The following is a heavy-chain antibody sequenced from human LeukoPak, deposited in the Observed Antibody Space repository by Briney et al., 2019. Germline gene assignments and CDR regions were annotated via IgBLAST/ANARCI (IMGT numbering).Heavy chain of an antibody. V-gene: IGHV3-33*08. D-gene: IGHD3-16*02. CDR3: ARAPITITFGGVIDHFDY. J-gene: IGHJ4*02. CDR1: GFTFSRYW. CDR2: IWYDGSNK. Sequence: GGSLRLSCAASGFTFSRYWMSWVRQAPGKGLEWVAVIWYDGSNKYYADSVKGRFTISRDNSKNTLYLQMNSLRAEDTAVYYCARAPITITFGGVIDHFDYWGQGTLVTVSS.